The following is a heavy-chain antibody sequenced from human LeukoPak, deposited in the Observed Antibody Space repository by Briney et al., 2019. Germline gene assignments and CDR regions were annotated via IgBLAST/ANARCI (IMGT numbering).Heavy chain of an antibody. V-gene: IGHV3-74*01. CDR2: INSDGSST. J-gene: IGHJ4*02. Sequence: GGSLRLSCAASGFTFSSYWMHWVRQAPGKGLVWVSRINSDGSSTSYADSVKGRCTISRDNAKNTLYLQMNSLRAEDTAVYYCARVLYSSSWYLFDYWGQGTLVTVSS. D-gene: IGHD6-13*01. CDR3: ARVLYSSSWYLFDY. CDR1: GFTFSSYW.